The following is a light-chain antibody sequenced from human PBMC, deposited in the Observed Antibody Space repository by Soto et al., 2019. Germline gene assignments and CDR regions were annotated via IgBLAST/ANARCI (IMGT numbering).Light chain of an antibody. CDR3: QQYNNWPPMYT. J-gene: IGKJ2*01. Sequence: ETVMTQSPATLSVSPGERATLSCRASQSVSNNLAWYQQKPGQAPRLLIFGASTRATGIPARFSGRGSGTEFTLTISSLQSEDFAVYYCQQYNNWPPMYTFGQGTKLEIK. V-gene: IGKV3-15*01. CDR2: GAS. CDR1: QSVSNN.